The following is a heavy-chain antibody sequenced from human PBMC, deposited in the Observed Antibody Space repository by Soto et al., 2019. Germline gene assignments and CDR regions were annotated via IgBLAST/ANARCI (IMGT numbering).Heavy chain of an antibody. D-gene: IGHD1-7*01. V-gene: IGHV4-39*01. CDR1: GASISSGSYY. CDR3: ARHGGSGTTFCYYYYYMDV. Sequence: QLQLQESGPGLVKPSETLSLNCTVSGASISSGSYYWGWIRQSPGKGLEWIGSIYYSGSTYYYPSLRGRVTISVDTSKNQFSLNLRSVTAADTAVYYCARHGGSGTTFCYYYYYMDVWGKGTTVTVSS. CDR2: IYYSGST. J-gene: IGHJ6*03.